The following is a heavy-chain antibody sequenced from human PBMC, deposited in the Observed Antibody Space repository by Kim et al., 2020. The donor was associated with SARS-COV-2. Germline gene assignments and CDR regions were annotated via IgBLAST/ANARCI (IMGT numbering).Heavy chain of an antibody. CDR2: ISWDGGST. CDR3: AKDIENYNWNDADLPDRFDP. J-gene: IGHJ5*02. D-gene: IGHD1-20*01. Sequence: GGSLRLSCAASGFTFDDYTMHWVRQAPGKGLEWVSLISWDGGSTYYADSVKGRFTISRDNSKNSLYLQMNSLRTEDTALYYCAKDIENYNWNDADLPDRFDPWGQGTLVTVSS. CDR1: GFTFDDYT. V-gene: IGHV3-43*01.